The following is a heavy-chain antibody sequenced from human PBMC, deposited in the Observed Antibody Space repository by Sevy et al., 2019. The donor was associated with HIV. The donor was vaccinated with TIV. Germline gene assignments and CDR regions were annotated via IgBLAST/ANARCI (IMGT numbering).Heavy chain of an antibody. V-gene: IGHV3-33*01. J-gene: IGHJ6*02. CDR1: GFNFSTYV. D-gene: IGHD2-15*01. CDR2: IWCDETNK. Sequence: GGSLRLSCATSGFNFSTYVMNWVRQAPGKGLGWVAVIWCDETNKYYADPMKGRFTISRDNSKNTLYLQMNSLRAEDTAVYYCAREEDTSSSLGYGMDVWGQGTMVTVSS. CDR3: AREEDTSSSLGYGMDV.